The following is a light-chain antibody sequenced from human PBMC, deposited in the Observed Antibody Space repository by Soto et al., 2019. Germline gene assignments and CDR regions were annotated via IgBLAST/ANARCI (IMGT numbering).Light chain of an antibody. Sequence: QSVLTQPASVSGSPGQSITISCTGTSSDVGGYNYASWYQHHPGKAPKFMIFDVSNRPSGVSNRFSGSKSGNTASLTISGLQPEDEADYYCSSYTTSNTRQIVFGTGTKVT. CDR3: SSYTTSNTRQIV. J-gene: IGLJ1*01. CDR2: DVS. CDR1: SSDVGGYNY. V-gene: IGLV2-14*03.